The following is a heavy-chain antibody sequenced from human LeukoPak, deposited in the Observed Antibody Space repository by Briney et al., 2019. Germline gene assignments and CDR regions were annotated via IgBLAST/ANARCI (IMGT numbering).Heavy chain of an antibody. D-gene: IGHD3-3*01. CDR2: ISAYNGNT. V-gene: IGHV1-18*01. J-gene: IGHJ4*02. CDR1: GYTFTSYG. CDR3: ARGTYYDFWSGLYYFDY. Sequence: ASVKVSCKASGYTFTSYGISWVRQAPGQGLEWMGWISAYNGNTNYAQKLQGRVTMTTDTSTSTAYMELRSLRSDDTAVYYCARGTYYDFWSGLYYFDYWGQGTLVTVSS.